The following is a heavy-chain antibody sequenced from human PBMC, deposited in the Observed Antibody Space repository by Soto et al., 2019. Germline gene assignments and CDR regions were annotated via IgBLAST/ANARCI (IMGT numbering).Heavy chain of an antibody. CDR1: GFTLGDSY. D-gene: IGHD2-15*01. V-gene: IGHV3-11*06. J-gene: IGHJ5*02. Sequence: GGSLRLSCAGCGFTLGDSYMSWIRQAPGKGLEWLSYISPGSRYPAYADSVKGRFTISRDNAKRSLYRQMMSLTAEDTAIYYCVRGGGGGLFDPWGQGTMVTVYS. CDR2: ISPGSRYP. CDR3: VRGGGGGLFDP.